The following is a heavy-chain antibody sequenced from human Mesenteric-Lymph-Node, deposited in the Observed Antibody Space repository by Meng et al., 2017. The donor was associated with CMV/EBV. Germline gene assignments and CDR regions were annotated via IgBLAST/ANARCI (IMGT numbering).Heavy chain of an antibody. D-gene: IGHD3-16*01. CDR3: VGGGPARDSPFDP. Sequence: GESLKISCAASEFTFSSYDMSWVRQAPGKGLEWVSCISNTGNSRYHADSVKGRFTIFRDNSKNTVYLQMNSLRGEDTAVYYCVGGGPARDSPFDPWGQGTLVTVSS. V-gene: IGHV3-23*01. CDR1: EFTFSSYD. J-gene: IGHJ5*02. CDR2: ISNTGNSR.